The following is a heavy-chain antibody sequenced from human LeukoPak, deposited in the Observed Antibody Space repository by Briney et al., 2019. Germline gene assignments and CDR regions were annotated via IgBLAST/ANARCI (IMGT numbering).Heavy chain of an antibody. CDR1: GGSISSSSYY. V-gene: IGHV4-39*07. CDR3: ARDRIVGAKGAAFDI. Sequence: TSETLSLTCTVSGGSISSSSYYWGWIRQPPGKGLEWIGSIYYSGSTFYNPSLKSRVTISVDTSKNQFSLKLSSVTAADTAVYYCARDRIVGAKGAAFDIWGQGTMVTVSS. CDR2: IYYSGST. J-gene: IGHJ3*02. D-gene: IGHD1-26*01.